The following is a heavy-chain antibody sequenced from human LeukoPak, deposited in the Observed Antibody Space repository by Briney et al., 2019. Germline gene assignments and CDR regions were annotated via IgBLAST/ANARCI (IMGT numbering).Heavy chain of an antibody. J-gene: IGHJ4*02. CDR2: FGPTGKT. CDR3: AREEWESKMGHFDC. D-gene: IGHD1-26*01. Sequence: GGSLRLSCAASGFTVGSYYMSWLRQAPGKGPEWVSSFGPTGKTYYADSVKGRFTVSRDISKNTLYLQMNSLRAEDTAVFYCAREEWESKMGHFDCWGRGTLVTVSS. CDR1: GFTVGSYY. V-gene: IGHV3-23*01.